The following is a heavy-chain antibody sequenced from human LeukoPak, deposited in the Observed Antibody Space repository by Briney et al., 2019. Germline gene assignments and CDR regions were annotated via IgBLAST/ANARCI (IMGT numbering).Heavy chain of an antibody. J-gene: IGHJ5*02. CDR2: INPNRGGT. CDR1: GYTVTGYY. CDR3: ARTFTIFGVVIPFGWFDP. D-gene: IGHD3-3*01. V-gene: IGHV1-2*02. Sequence: AAVKVSCKPSGYTVTGYYMLWVRQPPRQGLEGMGWINPNRGGTNYAQKLQGRVTMTRDTSISTAYMELSRLRSDDTAVYYCARTFTIFGVVIPFGWFDPWGQGTLVTVSS.